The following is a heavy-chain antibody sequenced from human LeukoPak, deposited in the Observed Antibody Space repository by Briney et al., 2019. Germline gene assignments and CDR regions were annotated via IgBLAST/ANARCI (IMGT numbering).Heavy chain of an antibody. V-gene: IGHV3-48*02. CDR1: GFTFSSYS. J-gene: IGHJ4*02. CDR2: ISSGSSTI. D-gene: IGHD1-14*01. Sequence: GGSLRLSCAASGFTFSSYSMNWVRQAPGEGLEWVSYISSGSSTIYYADSVKGRFSISRDNAKNSLYLHMNSLRDEDTAVYYCARDQPGVPWGQGTLVTVSS. CDR3: ARDQPGVP.